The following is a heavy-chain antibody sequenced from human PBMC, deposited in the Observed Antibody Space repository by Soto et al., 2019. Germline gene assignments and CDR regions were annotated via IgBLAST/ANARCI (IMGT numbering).Heavy chain of an antibody. J-gene: IGHJ4*02. Sequence: QVQPVQSGAEVKKPGASVKVSCKASGYTFTSFDINWVRQATGHGLEWMGWMNPNSGNTGYAQKFQGRVTMTRNTSISTAYMELSSLSSEDTAVYYCARAYTWGVAVAGTWGQGTLVTVSS. D-gene: IGHD6-19*01. V-gene: IGHV1-8*01. CDR2: MNPNSGNT. CDR1: GYTFTSFD. CDR3: ARAYTWGVAVAGT.